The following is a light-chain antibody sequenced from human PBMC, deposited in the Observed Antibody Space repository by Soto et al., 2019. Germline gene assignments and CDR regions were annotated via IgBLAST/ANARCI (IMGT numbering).Light chain of an antibody. J-gene: IGLJ1*01. Sequence: QSVLTQPASVSGSPGQSITIFCTGTSSDVGSYDLVSWYQQYPGKAPKLMIYEGTKRPSGVSYRFSGSRSGNTASLTISGLQAEDEADYYCCSYASSRNFVFGSGTKLTV. V-gene: IGLV2-23*01. CDR1: SSDVGSYDL. CDR3: CSYASSRNFV. CDR2: EGT.